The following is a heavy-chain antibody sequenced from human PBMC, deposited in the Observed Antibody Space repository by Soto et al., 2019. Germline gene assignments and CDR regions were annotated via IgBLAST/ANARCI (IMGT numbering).Heavy chain of an antibody. Sequence: GGSLRLSCTVSGVTFSNYAMNWVRQAAGKGLEWVSSLSGSGGSTYYADSVKGRFIISRDNSKNTLYLLMNSLRAEDTALYYCAKQRADYGSGADTFYFDSWGQGALVTVSS. CDR2: LSGSGGST. V-gene: IGHV3-23*01. CDR3: AKQRADYGSGADTFYFDS. D-gene: IGHD3-10*01. J-gene: IGHJ4*02. CDR1: GVTFSNYA.